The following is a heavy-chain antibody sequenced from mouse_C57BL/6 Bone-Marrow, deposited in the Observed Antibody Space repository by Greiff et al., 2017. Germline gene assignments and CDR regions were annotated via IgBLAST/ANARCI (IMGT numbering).Heavy chain of an antibody. V-gene: IGHV1-85*01. J-gene: IGHJ3*01. CDR3: ARRGYYGSSPWFAY. CDR2: FYPRDGST. D-gene: IGHD1-1*01. CDR1: GYTFTSYD. Sequence: QVQLQQSGPELVKPGASVKLSCKASGYTFTSYDINWVKQRPGQGLEWIGWFYPRDGSTKYNEKFKGKATLTVDTSSSTAYMELHSLTSEDSAVYFCARRGYYGSSPWFAYWGQGTLVTVSA.